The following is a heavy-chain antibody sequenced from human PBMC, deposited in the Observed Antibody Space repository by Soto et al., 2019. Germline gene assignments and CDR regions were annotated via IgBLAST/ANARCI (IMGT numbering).Heavy chain of an antibody. Sequence: PGGSLRLSCAASGFTFSSYAMHWVRQAPGKGLEWVAVISYDGSNKYYADSVKGRFTISRDNSKNTLYLQMNSLRAEDTAVYYCARDLLLREAGITIVGVVTSYYYYGMDVWGQGTTVTVSS. V-gene: IGHV3-30-3*01. J-gene: IGHJ6*02. D-gene: IGHD3-3*01. CDR3: ARDLLLREAGITIVGVVTSYYYYGMDV. CDR2: ISYDGSNK. CDR1: GFTFSSYA.